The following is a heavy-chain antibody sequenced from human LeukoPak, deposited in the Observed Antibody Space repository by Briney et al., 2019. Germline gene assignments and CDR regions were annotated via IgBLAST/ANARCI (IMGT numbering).Heavy chain of an antibody. V-gene: IGHV3-30*03. CDR3: ARDSIAAAGAFDP. Sequence: PGGCLRLSCAASGFTFSSYGMHWVRQAPGKGLEWVAVISYDGSNKYYADSVKGRFTISRDNSKNTLYLQMNSLRAEDTAVYYCARDSIAAAGAFDPWGQGTLVTVSS. CDR2: ISYDGSNK. D-gene: IGHD6-13*01. CDR1: GFTFSSYG. J-gene: IGHJ5*02.